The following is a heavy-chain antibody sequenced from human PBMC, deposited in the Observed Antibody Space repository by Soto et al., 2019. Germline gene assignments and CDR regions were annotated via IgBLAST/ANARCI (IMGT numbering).Heavy chain of an antibody. CDR3: ARHGYNYGGGYFDY. CDR1: GVTVSSNY. D-gene: IGHD5-18*01. CDR2: IYSGGST. J-gene: IGHJ4*02. V-gene: IGHV3-66*04. Sequence: EVQLVESGGGLVQPGGSLRLSCAASGVTVSSNYMSWVRQAPGKGLEWVSVIYSGGSTYYADSVKGRFTISRDNSTNTLYLQMNSLRAEDTAVYYCARHGYNYGGGYFDYWGQGTRVTVSS.